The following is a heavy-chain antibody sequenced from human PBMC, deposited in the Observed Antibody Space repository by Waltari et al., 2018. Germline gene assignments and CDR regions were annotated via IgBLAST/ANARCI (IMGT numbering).Heavy chain of an antibody. CDR3: AKDRGQWLSTHAFDI. V-gene: IGHV3-30*18. Sequence: GKGLGWVAVISYDGSNKYYADSVKGRFTISRDNSKNTLYLQMNSLRAEDTAVYYCAKDRGQWLSTHAFDIWGQGTMVTVSS. D-gene: IGHD6-19*01. CDR2: ISYDGSNK. J-gene: IGHJ3*02.